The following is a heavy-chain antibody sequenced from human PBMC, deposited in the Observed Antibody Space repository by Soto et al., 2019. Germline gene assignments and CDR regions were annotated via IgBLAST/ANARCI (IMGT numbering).Heavy chain of an antibody. Sequence: PSETLSLTCTVSGGSISSYYWSWIRQPPGKGLGWIGYIYYSGSTNYNPSLKSRVTISVDTSKNQFSLKLSSVTAADTAVYYCARDRYPTYYYYGMDVWGQGTTVTVSS. D-gene: IGHD1-20*01. CDR2: IYYSGST. CDR3: ARDRYPTYYYYGMDV. CDR1: GGSISSYY. V-gene: IGHV4-59*01. J-gene: IGHJ6*02.